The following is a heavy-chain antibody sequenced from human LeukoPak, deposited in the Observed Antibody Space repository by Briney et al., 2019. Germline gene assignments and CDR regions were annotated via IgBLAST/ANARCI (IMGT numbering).Heavy chain of an antibody. CDR1: GDSVSIYY. CDR3: ARVNYSGSYYFDY. Sequence: PSETLSLTCTVSGDSVSIYYWSWIRQPPGKGLEWIGYIYYSGSTNYNPSLKSRVTISVDTSKNQFSLKLSSVTAADTAVYYCARVNYSGSYYFDYWGQGTLVTVSS. J-gene: IGHJ4*02. D-gene: IGHD1-26*01. CDR2: IYYSGST. V-gene: IGHV4-59*02.